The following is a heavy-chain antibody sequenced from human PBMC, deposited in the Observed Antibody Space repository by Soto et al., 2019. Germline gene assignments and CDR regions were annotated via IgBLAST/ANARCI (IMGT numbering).Heavy chain of an antibody. Sequence: ETLSLTCAVYGGSFSVYYWSLILQPPGKGLEWIGEINHSGSTNYNPSLKSRVTISVDTSKNQFSLKLSSVTAADTAVYYCARGKLSDYVWGSYRYHFDYWGQGTVVTVSS. D-gene: IGHD3-16*02. CDR1: GGSFSVYY. CDR3: ARGKLSDYVWGSYRYHFDY. CDR2: INHSGST. V-gene: IGHV4-34*01. J-gene: IGHJ4*02.